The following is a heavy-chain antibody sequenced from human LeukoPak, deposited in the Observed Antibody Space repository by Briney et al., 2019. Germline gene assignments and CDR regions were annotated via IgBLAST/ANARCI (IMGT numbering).Heavy chain of an antibody. Sequence: ASVKVSCKASGYTFTSYYMHWVRQAPGQGLEWMGIINPSGGSTSYAQKFQGRVTMTRDTSTSTVYMEPSSLRSEDTAVYYCARDPPYCSGGSCYSSYYFDYWGQGTLVTVSS. CDR3: ARDPPYCSGGSCYSSYYFDY. V-gene: IGHV1-46*01. D-gene: IGHD2-15*01. J-gene: IGHJ4*02. CDR1: GYTFTSYY. CDR2: INPSGGST.